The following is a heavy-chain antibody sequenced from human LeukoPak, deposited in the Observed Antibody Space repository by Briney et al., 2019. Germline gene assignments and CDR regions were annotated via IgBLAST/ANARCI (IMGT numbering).Heavy chain of an antibody. CDR3: ARARDIVVSSNIYYFDY. CDR2: ILYSGST. CDR1: GGSISSYY. V-gene: IGHV4-59*12. D-gene: IGHD2-2*01. Sequence: SETLSLTCTVSGGSISSYYWTWIRQSPWKGLEWIGCILYSGSTYHNPSLKSRVSISVDTSKNQFSLKLSSVTAADTAVYYCARARDIVVSSNIYYFDYWGQGTLVTVSS. J-gene: IGHJ4*02.